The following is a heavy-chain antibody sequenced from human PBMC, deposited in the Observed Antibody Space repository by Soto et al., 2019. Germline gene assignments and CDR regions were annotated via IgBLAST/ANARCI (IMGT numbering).Heavy chain of an antibody. CDR1: GGSFSGYY. D-gene: IGHD3-16*01. Sequence: QVQLQQWGAGLLKPSETLSLTCAVYGGSFSGYYWSWIRQPPGKGLEWIGEINHSGSTNYNPSLKSRVTISVDTSKNQFSLKLSSVTAADTAVYYCARPHQGGFQHWGQGTLVTVSS. CDR3: ARPHQGGFQH. CDR2: INHSGST. V-gene: IGHV4-34*01. J-gene: IGHJ1*01.